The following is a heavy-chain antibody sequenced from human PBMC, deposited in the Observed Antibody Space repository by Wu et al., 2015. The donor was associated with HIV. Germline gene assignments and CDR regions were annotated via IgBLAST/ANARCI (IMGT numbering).Heavy chain of an antibody. Sequence: QVQLVQSGAEVKKPGASVKVSCKASGYTFTSYGISWVRQAPGQGLEWMGWISAYNGNTNYAQKLQGRVTMTTDTSTSTAYMELRSLRSDDTAVYYCARGWRRAVLMVYASYEYFQHWGQGTLVTVSS. CDR3: ARGWRRAVLMVYASYEYFQH. V-gene: IGHV1-18*01. D-gene: IGHD2-8*01. J-gene: IGHJ1*01. CDR2: ISAYNGNT. CDR1: GYTFTSYG.